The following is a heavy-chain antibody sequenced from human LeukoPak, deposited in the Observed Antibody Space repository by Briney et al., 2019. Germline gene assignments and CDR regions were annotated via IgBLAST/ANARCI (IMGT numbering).Heavy chain of an antibody. V-gene: IGHV3-23*01. CDR1: GFTFSTYA. D-gene: IGHD1-26*01. Sequence: GGSLRLSCAASGFTFSTYAMTWVRQAPGKGLEWVSSITGNGGSTYYADSVKGRFTISRDNSKNILYLQMNSLRAEDTAVYHCARDSGSYLQPTDYWGQGTLVTVSS. CDR2: ITGNGGST. J-gene: IGHJ4*02. CDR3: ARDSGSYLQPTDY.